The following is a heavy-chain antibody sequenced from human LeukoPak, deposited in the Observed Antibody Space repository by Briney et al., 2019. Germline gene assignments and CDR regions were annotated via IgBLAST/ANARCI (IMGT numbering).Heavy chain of an antibody. CDR3: VFLDTGWYSDGFDM. CDR2: ISGSSSDI. Sequence: SGGSLRLSCAASGFTFRNYAMNWVRQAPGKGLEWVSSISGSSSDIYYADSVKGRFTISRDNAKNSLYLQMSSLRAEDTAVYYCVFLDTGWYSDGFDMWGQGTMVTVSS. CDR1: GFTFRNYA. D-gene: IGHD6-19*01. J-gene: IGHJ3*02. V-gene: IGHV3-21*01.